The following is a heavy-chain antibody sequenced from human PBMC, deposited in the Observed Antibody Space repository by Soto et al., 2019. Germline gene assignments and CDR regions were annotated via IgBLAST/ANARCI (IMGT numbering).Heavy chain of an antibody. Sequence: PGGSLRLSCAASGFTFSSYAMSWVRQAPGKGLEWVSAISGSGGSTYYADSVKGRFTISRDNSKNTLYLQMNSLRAEDTAVYYCAKVYDILTGQYYFDYWGQGTLVTVSS. CDR2: ISGSGGST. D-gene: IGHD3-9*01. CDR1: GFTFSSYA. J-gene: IGHJ4*02. CDR3: AKVYDILTGQYYFDY. V-gene: IGHV3-23*01.